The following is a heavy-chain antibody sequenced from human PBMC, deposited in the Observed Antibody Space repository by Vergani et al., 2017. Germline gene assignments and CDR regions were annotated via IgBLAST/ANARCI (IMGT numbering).Heavy chain of an antibody. CDR2: ISSSGSTI. V-gene: IGHV3-48*03. D-gene: IGHD5-12*01. Sequence: EVQLVESGGGLVQPGGSLRLSCAASGFTFSSYEMNWVRQAPGKGLEWVSYISSSGSTIYYADSVKGRFTISRDNAKNSLYLQMNSLRAEDTAVYYCARGLGYSGYDSHYWVQGTLVTVSS. J-gene: IGHJ4*02. CDR1: GFTFSSYE. CDR3: ARGLGYSGYDSHY.